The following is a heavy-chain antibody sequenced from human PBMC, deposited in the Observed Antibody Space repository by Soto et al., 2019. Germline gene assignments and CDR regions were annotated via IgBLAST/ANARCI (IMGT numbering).Heavy chain of an antibody. CDR2: IYYSGST. D-gene: IGHD3-3*01. Sequence: PSETLSLTCTVSGGSISSGDYYWSWIRQPPGTGLEWIGYIYYSGSTYYNPSLKSRVTISVDTSKNQFSLKLSSVTAADTAVYYCARDNILGILYGGMDVWGQGTTVTVSS. CDR1: GGSISSGDYY. J-gene: IGHJ6*02. CDR3: ARDNILGILYGGMDV. V-gene: IGHV4-30-4*01.